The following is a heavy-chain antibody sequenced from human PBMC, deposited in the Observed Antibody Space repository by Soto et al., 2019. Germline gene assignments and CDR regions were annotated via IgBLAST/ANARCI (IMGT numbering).Heavy chain of an antibody. D-gene: IGHD5-12*01. V-gene: IGHV3-9*01. CDR3: AKDHDEDFGYDLDYFNY. J-gene: IGHJ4*02. Sequence: GGSLRLSCAASGFNFDDSAMHWVRRVPGKGLEWVSGISWEGGSIGYADSVKGRFTISRDNAKNSLYLEMNSLRSEDTAFYYCAKDHDEDFGYDLDYFNYWGQGTLVTVSS. CDR2: ISWEGGSI. CDR1: GFNFDDSA.